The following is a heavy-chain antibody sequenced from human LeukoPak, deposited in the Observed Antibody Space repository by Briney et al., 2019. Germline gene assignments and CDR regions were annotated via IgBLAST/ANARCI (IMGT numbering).Heavy chain of an antibody. D-gene: IGHD4-17*01. J-gene: IGHJ4*02. V-gene: IGHV3-64*02. CDR2: ISSNGGST. CDR1: GFTFSSYA. Sequence: GGSLRLSCAASGFTFSSYAMHWVRQAPGKGLEYVSAISSNGGSTYYADSVKGRFTISRDNSKNTLYLQMGSLRAEDMAVYYCARGAYGDPHRLDYWGQGTLVTVSS. CDR3: ARGAYGDPHRLDY.